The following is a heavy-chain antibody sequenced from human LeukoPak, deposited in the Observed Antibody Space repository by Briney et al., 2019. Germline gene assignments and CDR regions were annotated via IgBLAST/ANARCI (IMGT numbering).Heavy chain of an antibody. D-gene: IGHD6-13*01. V-gene: IGHV4-61*02. CDR3: ARAGHLFIAAAGTEAFDY. CDR1: GGSISSGTYY. CDR2: IYSSGST. Sequence: KSSETLSLTCTVSGGSISSGTYYWSWIRQPAGKGLEWIGRIYSSGSTNYNPSLKNRVTISVDTSKNQFSLKLSSVTAADTAVYYCARAGHLFIAAAGTEAFDYWGQGTLVTVSS. J-gene: IGHJ4*02.